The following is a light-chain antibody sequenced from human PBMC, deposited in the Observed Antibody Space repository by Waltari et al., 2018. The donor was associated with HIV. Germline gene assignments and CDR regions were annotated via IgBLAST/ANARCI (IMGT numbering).Light chain of an antibody. CDR2: VGTNGSH. CDR1: RGHNNYA. V-gene: IGLV4-69*01. Sequence: QVVLTQSPSASSSLGASVKLTCTLRRGHNNYASQWTQQQPEKGPRYLMRVGTNGSHIKGDGIPDRFSSSSSGTERCLIISSLQSEDEADYYCQTWDTGIQVFGGGTKLTVL. J-gene: IGLJ3*02. CDR3: QTWDTGIQV.